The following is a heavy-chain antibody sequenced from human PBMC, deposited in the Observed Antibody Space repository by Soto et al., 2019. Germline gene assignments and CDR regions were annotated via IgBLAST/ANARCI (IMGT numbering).Heavy chain of an antibody. D-gene: IGHD2-15*01. Sequence: SETLSLTCTVSGGSIRGYYWSWIRQPPGKGLEWIAYIYDIGSAKYNPSRKSRVTISEDTSKNQFSLRLSSVTAADTAGYYCARHVTGYCSGGACPYYFDYWGPGTLVTVSS. CDR3: ARHVTGYCSGGACPYYFDY. CDR2: IYDIGSA. J-gene: IGHJ4*02. CDR1: GGSIRGYY. V-gene: IGHV4-59*08.